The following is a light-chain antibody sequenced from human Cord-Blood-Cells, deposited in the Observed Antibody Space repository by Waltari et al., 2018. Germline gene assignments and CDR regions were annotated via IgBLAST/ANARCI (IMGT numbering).Light chain of an antibody. CDR3: SSYTSSSILYV. Sequence: QSALTQPASVSGSPGQSITISCTGTSSDVGGYNYVSRYQQHPATTPKLMIYDVSKRPSGVSNRFSGSKSGNTASLTISGLQAEDEADYYCSSYTSSSILYVFGTGTKVTVL. CDR2: DVS. V-gene: IGLV2-14*01. CDR1: SSDVGGYNY. J-gene: IGLJ1*01.